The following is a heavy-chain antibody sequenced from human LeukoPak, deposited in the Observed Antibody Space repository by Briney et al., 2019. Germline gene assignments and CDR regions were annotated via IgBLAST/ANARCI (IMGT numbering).Heavy chain of an antibody. Sequence: ASVKVSCKASGYTFTSYDINWVRQATGLGLEWMGWMNPNSGNTGYAQKFQGRVTMTRNTSISTAYMELSSLRSEDTAVYYYARVREQWLGDFDYWGQGTLVTVSS. CDR3: ARVREQWLGDFDY. CDR2: MNPNSGNT. V-gene: IGHV1-8*01. D-gene: IGHD6-19*01. J-gene: IGHJ4*02. CDR1: GYTFTSYD.